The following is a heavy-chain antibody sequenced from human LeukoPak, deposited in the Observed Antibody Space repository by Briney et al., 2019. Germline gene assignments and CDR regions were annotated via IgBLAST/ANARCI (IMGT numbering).Heavy chain of an antibody. J-gene: IGHJ5*02. CDR1: GFSVSNSG. CDR3: AQGYLSGWYPS. V-gene: IGHV3-23*01. Sequence: GRSLRLSCVVSGFSVSNSGMSWVRQAPGKGLDWISAISVDGKTAYYADSVKGRFIISRDNPKNTLYLQLSGLRAEDTAVYYCAQGYLSGWYPSWGQGSMVSVSS. CDR2: ISVDGKTA. D-gene: IGHD6-19*01.